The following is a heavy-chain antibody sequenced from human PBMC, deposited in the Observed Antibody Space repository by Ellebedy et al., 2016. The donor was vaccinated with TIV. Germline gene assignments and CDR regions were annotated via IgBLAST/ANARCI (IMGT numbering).Heavy chain of an antibody. D-gene: IGHD3-3*01. V-gene: IGHV3-7*01. J-gene: IGHJ5*02. CDR2: IKQDGSEK. CDR3: AKDWHSAILEWLEENWFDP. CDR1: GFTFSSYW. Sequence: GESLKISXAASGFTFSSYWMSWVRQAPGKGLEWVANIKQDGSEKYYADSVKGRFTISRDNSKNTLYLQMNSLRAEDTAVYYCAKDWHSAILEWLEENWFDPWGQGTLVTVSS.